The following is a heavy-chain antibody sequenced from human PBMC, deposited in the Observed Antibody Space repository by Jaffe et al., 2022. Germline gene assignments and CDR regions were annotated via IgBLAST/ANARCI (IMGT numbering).Heavy chain of an antibody. CDR1: GFTFSSYG. CDR3: AKAPLSERASTYYYDSSGSEFFDY. J-gene: IGHJ4*02. V-gene: IGHV3-30*02. CDR2: IRYDGSNK. Sequence: QVQLVESGGGVVQPGGSLRLSCAASGFTFSSYGMHWVRQAPGKGLEWVAFIRYDGSNKYYADSVKGRFTISRDNSKNTLYLQMNSLRAEDTAVYYCAKAPLSERASTYYYDSSGSEFFDYWGQGTLVTVSS. D-gene: IGHD3-22*01.